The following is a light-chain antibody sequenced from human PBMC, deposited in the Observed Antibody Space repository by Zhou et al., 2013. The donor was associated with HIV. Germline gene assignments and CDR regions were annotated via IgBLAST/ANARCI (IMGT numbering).Light chain of an antibody. CDR3: QQNYGSPWT. J-gene: IGKJ1*01. CDR1: QSISNY. Sequence: DIQMTQSPSSLSASVGDRVTVTCRASQSISNYLNWYQQKPGKAPKLLMYAASSLQSGVPPRFSGSGSGTDFNLTISSLQPEDFASYSCQQNYGSPWTFGHATKVEVK. CDR2: AAS. V-gene: IGKV1-39*01.